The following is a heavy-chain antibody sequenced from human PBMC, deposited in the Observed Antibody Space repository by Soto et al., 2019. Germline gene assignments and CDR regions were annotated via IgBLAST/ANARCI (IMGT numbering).Heavy chain of an antibody. CDR3: ARDMTRTVVTYFDF. J-gene: IGHJ4*02. CDR1: GGTFSNYV. CDR2: IIPISGAA. D-gene: IGHD1-7*01. V-gene: IGHV1-69*06. Sequence: QVQLVQSGAEVKKPGSSVKVSCKASGGTFSNYVVNWERQAPGQGLEWMGRIIPISGAANYAQKFQGRVTITADKSTSTSYMELSSLRSEDTAVYYCARDMTRTVVTYFDFWGQGPLVTVSS.